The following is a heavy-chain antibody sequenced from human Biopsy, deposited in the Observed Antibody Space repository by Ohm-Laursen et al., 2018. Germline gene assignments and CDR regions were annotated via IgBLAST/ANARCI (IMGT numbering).Heavy chain of an antibody. D-gene: IGHD3-3*01. CDR2: IYTIGDT. CDR3: AREDEGLLRALDL. CDR1: GASMTSYF. Sequence: SETLSLTCTVSGASMTSYFWTWVRQPAGKGLEWIGHIYTIGDTTYNPSLESRVTMSLDTSKNQFSLKMTSLTAADTAVYFCAREDEGLLRALDLWGQGTMVTVSS. V-gene: IGHV4-4*07. J-gene: IGHJ3*01.